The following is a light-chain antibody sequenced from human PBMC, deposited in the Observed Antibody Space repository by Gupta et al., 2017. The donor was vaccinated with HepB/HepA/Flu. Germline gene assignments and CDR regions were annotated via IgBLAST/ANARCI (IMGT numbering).Light chain of an antibody. CDR3: QSYDRSLSAWV. CDR1: SSNIGARYD. Sequence: QSVLAQPPSVSGAPGQRVTISCTGSSSNIGARYDVHWYQQLPGTAPKLLIYGNSIRPSGVPDRFSGSKSGTLASLAITGLQAEDEADYYCQSYDRSLSAWVFGGGTKLTVL. V-gene: IGLV1-40*01. J-gene: IGLJ3*02. CDR2: GNS.